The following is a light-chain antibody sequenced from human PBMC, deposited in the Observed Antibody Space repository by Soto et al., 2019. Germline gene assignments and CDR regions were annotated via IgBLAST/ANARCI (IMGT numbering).Light chain of an antibody. CDR3: CSYAGSYTWV. CDR1: SRDVGGYNY. V-gene: IGLV2-11*01. Sequence: QSALTQPRSVSGSPGQSVTISCTGTSRDVGGYNYVSWYQQPPGKAPKLMIYDVSKRPSGVPYRFSCSKSGHTASLTISGLPAEDEADYYCCSYAGSYTWVFGTGTKVTVL. J-gene: IGLJ1*01. CDR2: DVS.